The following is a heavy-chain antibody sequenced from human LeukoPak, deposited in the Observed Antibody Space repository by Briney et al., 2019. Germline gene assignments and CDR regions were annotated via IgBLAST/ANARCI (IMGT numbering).Heavy chain of an antibody. CDR3: ARETDIAVAANYFDY. CDR1: GYTFTSYG. J-gene: IGHJ4*02. V-gene: IGHV1-46*01. CDR2: INPSGGGT. D-gene: IGHD6-19*01. Sequence: EASVKVSCKASGYTFTSYGISWVRQAPGQGPEWMGIINPSGGGTAYAPKFQGRVTMTKDTSTSTVYMVLSRLGSADTALYYCARETDIAVAANYFDYWGQGTLVTVSS.